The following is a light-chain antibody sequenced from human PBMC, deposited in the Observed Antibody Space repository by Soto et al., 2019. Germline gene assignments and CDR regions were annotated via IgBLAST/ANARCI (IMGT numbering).Light chain of an antibody. J-gene: IGLJ1*01. CDR1: SSDVGPYNL. CDR3: CSYAGRNTFV. CDR2: EVS. Sequence: QSALTQSASVSGSPGQSITISCTGTSSDVGPYNLVSWYQQHPGKAPKLIIYEVSERPSGVSNRFSGSKSGNTASLTISGLQADDEADYYCCSYAGRNTFVFGLGTKVTIL. V-gene: IGLV2-23*02.